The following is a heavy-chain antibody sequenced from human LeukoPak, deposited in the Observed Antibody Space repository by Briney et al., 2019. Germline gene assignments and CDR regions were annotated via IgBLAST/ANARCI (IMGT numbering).Heavy chain of an antibody. D-gene: IGHD5-24*01. Sequence: GASVKVSWKASGGTFSSYAISWVRQAPGQGLEWMGRIIPILGIANYAQKFQGRVTITADKSTSTAYMELSSLRPEDTAVYYCARDREEDGYNYYWGQGTLVTVSS. CDR2: IIPILGIA. CDR3: ARDREEDGYNYY. V-gene: IGHV1-69*04. J-gene: IGHJ4*02. CDR1: GGTFSSYA.